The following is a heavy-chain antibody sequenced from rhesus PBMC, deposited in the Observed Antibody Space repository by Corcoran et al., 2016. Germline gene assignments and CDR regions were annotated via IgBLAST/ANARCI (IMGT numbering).Heavy chain of an antibody. D-gene: IGHD2-39*01. J-gene: IGHJ4*01. Sequence: QLQLQESGPGLVKPSETLSLTCAVSGGSIRSNYWSWIRQPPGKGLEWIGRISGSGGSTDYNHSLTSRVTISTDTSKNQCSLKRSSVTAADTAVYYCARWRWGVWNYFDYWGQGVLVTVSS. CDR1: GGSIRSNY. CDR2: ISGSGGST. V-gene: IGHV4-173*01. CDR3: ARWRWGVWNYFDY.